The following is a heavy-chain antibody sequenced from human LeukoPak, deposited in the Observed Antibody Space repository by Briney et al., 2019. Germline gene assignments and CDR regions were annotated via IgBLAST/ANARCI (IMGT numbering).Heavy chain of an antibody. J-gene: IGHJ4*02. D-gene: IGHD6-19*01. V-gene: IGHV1-18*01. CDR1: GYTFTSYG. CDR3: ARDGKIAVAGTAGY. CDR2: ISAYNGNT. Sequence: GASVKVSCKASGYTFTSYGISWVRQAPGQGLEWMGWISAYNGNTNYARKLQGRVTMTTDTSTSTAYMELRSLRSDDTAVYYCARDGKIAVAGTAGYWGQGTLVTVSS.